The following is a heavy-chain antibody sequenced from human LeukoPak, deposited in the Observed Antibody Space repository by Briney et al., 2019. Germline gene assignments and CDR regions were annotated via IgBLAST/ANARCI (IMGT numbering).Heavy chain of an antibody. CDR3: ARDWGSGSYYNGYFDY. CDR2: IIPIFGTA. CDR1: GGTFSSYA. J-gene: IGHJ4*02. D-gene: IGHD3-10*01. V-gene: IGHV1-69*13. Sequence: SVKVSCKASGGTFSSYAISWVRQAPGQGLEWMGGIIPIFGTANYAQKFQGRVTITADESTSTAYMELSSLRSEDTAVYYCARDWGSGSYYNGYFDYWGQGTLVTVSS.